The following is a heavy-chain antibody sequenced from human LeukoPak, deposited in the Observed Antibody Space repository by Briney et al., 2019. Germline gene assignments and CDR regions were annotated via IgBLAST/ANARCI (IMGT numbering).Heavy chain of an antibody. D-gene: IGHD6-13*01. CDR3: AKDSRWPNDAFDI. Sequence: GGSLRLSCAVSGFTFSSYVMTWVSQVPGKGLEWVSAISVTGTTYYAGSVKGRFTISRDNSKNTLYLQMNSLRADDTAVYYCAKDSRWPNDAFDIWGQGTLVTVSS. V-gene: IGHV3-23*01. CDR1: GFTFSSYV. J-gene: IGHJ3*02. CDR2: ISVTGTT.